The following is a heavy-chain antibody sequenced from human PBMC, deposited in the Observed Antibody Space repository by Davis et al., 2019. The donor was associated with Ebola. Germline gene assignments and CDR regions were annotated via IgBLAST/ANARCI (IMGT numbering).Heavy chain of an antibody. Sequence: MPSETLSLTCTLSNGSISDSYWSWIRQPPGRGPEWIGYIQHSGNTHYNPSLASPVTLSIHTSKNEFTLKLTSVTAADTAWYYCARLRDSSGYSINYFDYWGQGTLVTVSS. CDR3: ARLRDSSGYSINYFDY. CDR1: NGSISDSY. D-gene: IGHD3-22*01. CDR2: IQHSGNT. V-gene: IGHV4-59*01. J-gene: IGHJ4*02.